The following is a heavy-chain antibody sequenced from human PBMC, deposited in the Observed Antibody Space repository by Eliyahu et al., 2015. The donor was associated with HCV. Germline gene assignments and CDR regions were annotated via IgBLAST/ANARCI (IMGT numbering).Heavy chain of an antibody. CDR2: IIPILGIA. Sequence: EVKKPGSSVKVSCKASGGTFSSYAISWVRQAPGQGLEWMGRIIPILGIANYAQKFQGRVTITADKSTSTAYMELSSLRSEDTAVYYCARDNAVGATSVFDYWGQGTLVTVSS. CDR1: GGTFSSYA. CDR3: ARDNAVGATSVFDY. D-gene: IGHD1-26*01. J-gene: IGHJ4*02. V-gene: IGHV1-69*04.